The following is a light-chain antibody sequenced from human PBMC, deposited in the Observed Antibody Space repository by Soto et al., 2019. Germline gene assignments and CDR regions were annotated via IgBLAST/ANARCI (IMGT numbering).Light chain of an antibody. CDR3: SSYTSSNTLGV. CDR1: SSDVDTYNY. CDR2: DVS. Sequence: QSVLTQPASVSGSPGQSITISCTGTSSDVDTYNYVSWYQQYPGQAPKLMIHDVSNRPSGVSNRFSGSKSGNTASLTISGLQAEDEADYYCSSYTSSNTLGVFGGGTKVTVL. J-gene: IGLJ2*01. V-gene: IGLV2-14*01.